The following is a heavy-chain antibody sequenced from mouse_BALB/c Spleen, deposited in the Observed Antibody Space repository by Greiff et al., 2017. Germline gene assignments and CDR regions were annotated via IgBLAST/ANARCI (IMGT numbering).Heavy chain of an antibody. D-gene: IGHD2-3*01. CDR1: GYSITSDYA. CDR2: ISYSGST. Sequence: DVQLVESGPGLVKPSQSLSLTCTVTGYSITSDYAWNWIRQFPGNKLEWMGYISYSGSTSYNPSLKSRISITRDTSKNQFFLQLNSVTTEDTATYYCARGDGYYVAYWGQGTLVTVSA. J-gene: IGHJ3*01. V-gene: IGHV3-2*02. CDR3: ARGDGYYVAY.